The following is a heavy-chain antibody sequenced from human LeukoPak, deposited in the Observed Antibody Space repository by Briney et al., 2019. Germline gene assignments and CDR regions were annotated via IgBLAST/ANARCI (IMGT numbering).Heavy chain of an antibody. J-gene: IGHJ6*02. CDR2: INPAGTET. Sequence: GGSLRLSCAASGFSFSAYWMTWVRQAPGTGLEWVANINPAGTETYYVDPVKGRFTISRDNAKNLLYLQMNSLRAEDTAVYYCARVGQNYYGMDVWGQGTTVTVSS. V-gene: IGHV3-7*01. CDR1: GFSFSAYW. CDR3: ARVGQNYYGMDV.